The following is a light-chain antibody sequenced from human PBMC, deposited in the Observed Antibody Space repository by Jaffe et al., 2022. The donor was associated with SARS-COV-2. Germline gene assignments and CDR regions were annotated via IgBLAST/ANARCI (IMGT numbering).Light chain of an antibody. CDR3: QQRGSWPTVT. J-gene: IGKJ5*01. CDR1: QSVSSS. Sequence: EIVLTQSPATLSLSPGERATLSCRASQSVSSSLAWYQQTPGQAPRLLIYDASNRATGIPARFSGSGSGTDFTLTISFLEPEDFAVYYCQQRGSWPTVTFGQGTRLDIK. CDR2: DAS. V-gene: IGKV3-11*01.